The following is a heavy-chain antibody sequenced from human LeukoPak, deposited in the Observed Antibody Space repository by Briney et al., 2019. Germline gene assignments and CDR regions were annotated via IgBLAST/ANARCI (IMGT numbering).Heavy chain of an antibody. CDR2: ISGSGGST. V-gene: IGHV3-23*01. D-gene: IGHD3-9*01. Sequence: GGSLRLSCAASGFTFSSYSMSWVSQAPGKGLEWVSAISGSGGSTYYADSVKGRFTISRDNSKNTLYLQMNSLRAEDTAVYYCAKMTSYDILTGSPLFDYWGQGTLVTVSS. CDR1: GFTFSSYS. CDR3: AKMTSYDILTGSPLFDY. J-gene: IGHJ4*02.